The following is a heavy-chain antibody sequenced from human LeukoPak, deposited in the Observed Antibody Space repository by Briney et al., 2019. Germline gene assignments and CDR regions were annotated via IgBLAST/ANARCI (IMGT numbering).Heavy chain of an antibody. CDR2: ISWNSGSI. CDR3: AKDIGISSS. D-gene: IGHD6-13*01. V-gene: IGHV3-9*01. CDR1: GFTFDDYA. J-gene: IGHJ4*02. Sequence: PGRSLRLSCAASGFTFDDYAMHWVRQAPGKGLEWVSGISWNSGSIGYADSVKGRFTISRDNAKNSLYLQMNSLRAEDTALYYCAKDIGISSSWGQGTLVTVSS.